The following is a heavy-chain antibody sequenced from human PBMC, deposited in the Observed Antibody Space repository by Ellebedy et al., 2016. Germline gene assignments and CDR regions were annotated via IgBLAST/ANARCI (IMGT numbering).Heavy chain of an antibody. CDR1: GFIVSSNY. CDR2: ITGSGDRT. J-gene: IGHJ4*02. V-gene: IGHV3-23*01. CDR3: AKCRHINGCLLDY. D-gene: IGHD6-19*01. Sequence: GESLKISCAASGFIVSSNYMSWVRQAPGKGPEWVSTITGSGDRTNYADSVKGRFTISRDSSKNTLYLDMDSLRAEDTAIYYCAKCRHINGCLLDYWGQGTLVTVSS.